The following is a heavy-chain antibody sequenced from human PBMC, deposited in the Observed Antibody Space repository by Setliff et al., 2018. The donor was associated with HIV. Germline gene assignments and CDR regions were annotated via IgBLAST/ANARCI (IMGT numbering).Heavy chain of an antibody. CDR3: ARVFPPIRGAPFGTPPGAFDI. J-gene: IGHJ3*02. D-gene: IGHD2-15*01. CDR1: GGFMSTYY. CDR2: IYSSGST. Sequence: SETLSLTCSVSGGFMSTYYWSWIRQPAGKGLEWIGRIYSSGSTIYNPSIRSRVTMSVDTSKSQLSLKLTSVTAADTAVYYCARVFPPIRGAPFGTPPGAFDIWGQGTMVTVS. V-gene: IGHV4-4*07.